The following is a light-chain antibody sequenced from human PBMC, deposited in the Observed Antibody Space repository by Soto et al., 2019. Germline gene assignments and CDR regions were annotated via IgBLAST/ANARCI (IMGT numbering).Light chain of an antibody. Sequence: EIVLTQSPATLSLSPGERAALSCGASQSVISNYLAWYQQKPGLAPRLLIYDASRRATGIPDRFSGSGSGADFILIISRLEPEDFAVYYCQQYGSSPWTFGQGTKVEF. CDR1: QSVISNY. J-gene: IGKJ1*01. CDR2: DAS. CDR3: QQYGSSPWT. V-gene: IGKV3D-20*01.